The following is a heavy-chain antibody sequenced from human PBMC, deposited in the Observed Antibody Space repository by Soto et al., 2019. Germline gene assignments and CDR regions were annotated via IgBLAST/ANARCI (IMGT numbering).Heavy chain of an antibody. CDR2: ISGSGTTT. J-gene: IGHJ4*02. D-gene: IGHD3-10*01. Sequence: EVHLLESGGGLIQPGGSLRLSCAASGFTFSSYAMSWVRQAPGKGLEWVSTISGSGTTTYYADPVKGRLTISRDNSKNAMYLQVNTLRLEDTAVYFCAKFGGRPPRHFDYWGQGTLVTVSS. CDR3: AKFGGRPPRHFDY. CDR1: GFTFSSYA. V-gene: IGHV3-23*01.